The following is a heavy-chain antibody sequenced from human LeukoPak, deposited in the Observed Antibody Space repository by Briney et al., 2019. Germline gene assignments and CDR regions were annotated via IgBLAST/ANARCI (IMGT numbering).Heavy chain of an antibody. D-gene: IGHD3-10*01. CDR3: ARSDYGSGSYRFDY. CDR2: INPNSGGT. CDR1: GYTFTGYY. J-gene: IGHJ4*02. Sequence: ASVKVSCKASGYTFTGYYMHWVRQAPGQGLEWMGWINPNSGGTNYAQEFQGRVTMTRDTSISTAYMELSRLRSDDTAVYYCARSDYGSGSYRFDYWGQGTLVTVSS. V-gene: IGHV1-2*02.